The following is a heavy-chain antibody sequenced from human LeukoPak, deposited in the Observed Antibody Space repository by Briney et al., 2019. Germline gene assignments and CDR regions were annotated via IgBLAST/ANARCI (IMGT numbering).Heavy chain of an antibody. Sequence: PGGSLRLSCAASGFTFDDYAMHWVRQASGKGLEWVSGISWNSGSVGYADSVKGRFTISRDNAKNSLYLQMNSLRAEDTAVYYCARDGYSGSHTKVWGQGTMVTVSS. D-gene: IGHD1-26*01. CDR2: ISWNSGSV. CDR3: ARDGYSGSHTKV. J-gene: IGHJ3*01. CDR1: GFTFDDYA. V-gene: IGHV3-9*01.